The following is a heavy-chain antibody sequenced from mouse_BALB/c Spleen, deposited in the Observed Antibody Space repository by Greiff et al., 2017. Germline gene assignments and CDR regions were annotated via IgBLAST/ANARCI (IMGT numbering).Heavy chain of an antibody. J-gene: IGHJ1*01. Sequence: VQLQQSAAELARPGASVKMSCKASGYTFTSYTMHWVKQRPGQGLEWIGYINPSSGYTEYNQKFKDKTTLTADKSSSTAYMQLSSLTSEDSAVYYCGRYWYFDVWGAGTTVTVSS. CDR1: GYTFTSYT. V-gene: IGHV1-4*02. CDR3: GRYWYFDV. CDR2: INPSSGYT.